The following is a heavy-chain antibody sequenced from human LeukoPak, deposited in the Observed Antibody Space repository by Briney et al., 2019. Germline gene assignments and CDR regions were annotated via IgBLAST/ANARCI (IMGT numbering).Heavy chain of an antibody. CDR2: IIPIFGTA. CDR3: ARVRRDDTVRYCSSTSCYMFYMDV. V-gene: IGHV1-69*05. D-gene: IGHD2-2*02. J-gene: IGHJ6*03. CDR1: GGTFSSYA. Sequence: ASVKVSCKASGGTFSSYAISWVRQAPGQGLEWMGGIIPIFGTANYAQKFQGRVTITTDESTSTAYMELSSLRSEDTAVYYCARVRRDDTVRYCSSTSCYMFYMDVWGKGTTVTVSS.